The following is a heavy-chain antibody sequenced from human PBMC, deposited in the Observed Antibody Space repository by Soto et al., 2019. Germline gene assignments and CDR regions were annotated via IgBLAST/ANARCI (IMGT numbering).Heavy chain of an antibody. CDR2: ISGSADST. CDR3: AKDRNRYGSGSYFDY. D-gene: IGHD3-10*01. Sequence: EVQLLESGGGLVQPGGSLRVSCAASGFAFNIYAMSWVRQAPGKGLEWVSVISGSADSTNYADSVKGRFTISRDNSKNTVYLQMNSLRVEDTAVYYCAKDRNRYGSGSYFDYWGQGTLVTVSS. J-gene: IGHJ4*02. CDR1: GFAFNIYA. V-gene: IGHV3-23*01.